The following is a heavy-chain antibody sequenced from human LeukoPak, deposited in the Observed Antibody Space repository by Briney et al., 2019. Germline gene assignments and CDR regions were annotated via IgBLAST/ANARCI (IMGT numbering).Heavy chain of an antibody. CDR2: IIPIFGTA. Sequence: ASVKVSCKASGGTFSSYAISWVRQAPGQGLEWMGGIIPIFGTANYAQKFQGRVTITADESTSTAYMELSSLRSEDTAVYYCARGGAVAGTSRGYYYYMDVWGKGTTVTVSS. CDR1: GGTFSSYA. CDR3: ARGGAVAGTSRGYYYYMDV. D-gene: IGHD6-19*01. J-gene: IGHJ6*03. V-gene: IGHV1-69*13.